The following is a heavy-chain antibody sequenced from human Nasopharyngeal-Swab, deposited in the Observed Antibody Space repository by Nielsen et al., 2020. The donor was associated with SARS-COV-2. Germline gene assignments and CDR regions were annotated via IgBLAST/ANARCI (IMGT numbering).Heavy chain of an antibody. Sequence: GGSLRLSCAASGFTFSSYSMNWVRQAPGKGLEWVSSISSSSSYIYYADSVKGRFTISRDNAKNSLYLQMNSLRAEDTAVYYCARAKLHSGSFDFWGQGTLVTVSS. D-gene: IGHD1-26*01. CDR2: ISSSSSYI. CDR1: GFTFSSYS. J-gene: IGHJ4*02. V-gene: IGHV3-21*01. CDR3: ARAKLHSGSFDF.